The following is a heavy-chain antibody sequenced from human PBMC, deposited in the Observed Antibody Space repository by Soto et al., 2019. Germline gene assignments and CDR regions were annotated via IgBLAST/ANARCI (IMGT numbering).Heavy chain of an antibody. Sequence: QVHLVQSGAEVQKPGASVRISCQASGYAFTTSAIHWVRQAPGQSLEWMGWINPATGDTKYSQNVRGRVTFALDTSANTAYLDLRSLASLDTAVYYCARAAGRSKLLPYYFDPWGQGTLVTVSS. CDR2: INPATGDT. CDR3: ARAAGRSKLLPYYFDP. D-gene: IGHD3-10*01. CDR1: GYAFTTSA. V-gene: IGHV1-3*01. J-gene: IGHJ5*02.